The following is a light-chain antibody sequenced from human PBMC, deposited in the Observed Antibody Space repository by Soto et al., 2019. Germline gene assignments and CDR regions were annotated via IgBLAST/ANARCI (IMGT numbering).Light chain of an antibody. CDR1: QSVSSRN. CDR2: GAS. CDR3: QHYGSSPWT. J-gene: IGKJ1*01. V-gene: IGKV3-20*01. Sequence: EIVLTQSPGTLSLSPGDRATLYCRASQSVSSRNLAWYQQKRGQSPRLLIYGASIRATGIPDRFSGSGSGSDLTLTISRLEPEDFAVYVCQHYGSSPWTFGQGTQVEIK.